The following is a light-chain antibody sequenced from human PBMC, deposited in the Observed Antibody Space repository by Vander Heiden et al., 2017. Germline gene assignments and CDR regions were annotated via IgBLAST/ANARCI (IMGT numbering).Light chain of an antibody. CDR3: QQSDSASLT. CDR2: AAS. V-gene: IGKV1-39*01. CDR1: QSISSY. J-gene: IGKJ4*01. Sequence: DIHMTHSPCSLSASVAHSLTLTCLASQSISSYLNWYQQKPGKAPKLLIYAASSLDSGVPSRFSGSGSGTDFTLTISRLQPEDFASYYCQQSDSASLTFGGGTKVEIK.